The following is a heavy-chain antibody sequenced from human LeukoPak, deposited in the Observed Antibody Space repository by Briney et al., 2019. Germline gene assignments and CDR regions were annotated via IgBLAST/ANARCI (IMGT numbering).Heavy chain of an antibody. CDR1: GISFTNYS. D-gene: IGHD2-15*01. CDR2: ISSSSRFI. Sequence: GGSLRLSCAASGISFTNYSMNWVRQAPGKGLEGVSFISSSSRFIYYGDSVKGRFTISRDNAKKSLYLQMNSLRAEHTAVYYCARAVYCSGGGCFWYFDLWGRGTLVTVSS. J-gene: IGHJ2*01. V-gene: IGHV3-21*01. CDR3: ARAVYCSGGGCFWYFDL.